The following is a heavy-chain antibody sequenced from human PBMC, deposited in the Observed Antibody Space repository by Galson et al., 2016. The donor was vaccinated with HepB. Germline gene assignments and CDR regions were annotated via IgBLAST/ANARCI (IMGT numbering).Heavy chain of an antibody. J-gene: IGHJ2*01. CDR1: GGSFSGYF. CDR3: ARGKGRKGATTYRYWYYDV. D-gene: IGHD1-1*01. V-gene: IGHV4-34*01. CDR2: ISQGGTT. Sequence: SETLSLTCAVNGGSFSGYFWGWIRQSPGKGLEWIGEISQGGTTNYNPSLKNRVTLLVDTSKNQFSLEVTSVTAADTAVYFCARGKGRKGATTYRYWYYDVWGRGAPVTVSS.